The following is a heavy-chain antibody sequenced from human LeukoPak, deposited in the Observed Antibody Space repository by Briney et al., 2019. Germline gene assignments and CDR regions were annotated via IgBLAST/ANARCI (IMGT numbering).Heavy chain of an antibody. CDR2: IYHSGST. V-gene: IGHV4-59*08. D-gene: IGHD2-15*01. CDR1: GGSISSYY. CDR3: ARTRARSPYYYYYMDV. Sequence: SQTLSLTCTVSGGSISSYYWSWIRQPPGKGLEWIGRIYHSGSTYHNPSLKSRVTITVDPSKNQFSLKLSSVTAADTAVYYCARTRARSPYYYYYMDVWGKGTTVTVSS. J-gene: IGHJ6*03.